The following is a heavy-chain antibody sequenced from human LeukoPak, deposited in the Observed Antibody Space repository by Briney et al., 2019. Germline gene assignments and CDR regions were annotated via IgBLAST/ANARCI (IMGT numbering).Heavy chain of an antibody. CDR2: IYYSGST. CDR3: ARDDDSSGYYSSLWAFDI. J-gene: IGHJ3*02. CDR1: GGSFSVGSYY. Sequence: SETLSLTCTVSGGSFSVGSYYWGWIRQPPGKGLEWIGNIYYSGSTYYNPSLKSRVSISVDTSKNQFSLKPSSVTAADTAVYSCARDDDSSGYYSSLWAFDIWGQGTMVTVSS. D-gene: IGHD3-22*01. V-gene: IGHV4-39*07.